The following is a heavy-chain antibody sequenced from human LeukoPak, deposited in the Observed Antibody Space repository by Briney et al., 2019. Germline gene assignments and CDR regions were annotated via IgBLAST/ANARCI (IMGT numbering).Heavy chain of an antibody. CDR3: ARATRWSFDS. V-gene: IGHV3-7*04. J-gene: IGHJ4*02. CDR1: GFTFSTSY. D-gene: IGHD1-26*01. CDR2: INPDGSQK. Sequence: GGALRLSCGASGFTFSTSYVGWVRQTPGKGLEWVAYINPDGSQKFYVDSMEGRFSISRDNAQNSLYLRLDSLRAEDTARYYCARATRWSFDSWGLGSLVTVSS.